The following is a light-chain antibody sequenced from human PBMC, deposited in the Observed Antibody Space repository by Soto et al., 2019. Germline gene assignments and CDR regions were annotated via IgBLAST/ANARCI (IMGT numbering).Light chain of an antibody. V-gene: IGKV3-11*01. CDR1: QSVSSY. CDR2: DAS. Sequence: EIVLTQSPATLSLSPGERAPLSCRASQSVSSYLAWYQQKPGQAPRLLIYDASNRATGIPTRFSGSGSGTDFTLTISSLEPEDFAVYYCQQLSNWPSGGTFGQGTRLEMK. J-gene: IGKJ5*01. CDR3: QQLSNWPSGGT.